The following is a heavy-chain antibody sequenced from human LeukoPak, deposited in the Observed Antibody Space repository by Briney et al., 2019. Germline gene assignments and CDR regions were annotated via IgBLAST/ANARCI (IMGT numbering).Heavy chain of an antibody. D-gene: IGHD6-19*01. CDR3: AKDTGHSSGWYYFDY. V-gene: IGHV3-66*01. J-gene: IGHJ4*02. Sequence: GGSLRLSCAASGFTVSSNYMSWVRQAPGKGLEWVSVIYSGGSTYYADSVKGRFTISRDNSKNTLYLQMNSLRAEDTAVYYCAKDTGHSSGWYYFDYWGQGTLVTVSS. CDR2: IYSGGST. CDR1: GFTVSSNY.